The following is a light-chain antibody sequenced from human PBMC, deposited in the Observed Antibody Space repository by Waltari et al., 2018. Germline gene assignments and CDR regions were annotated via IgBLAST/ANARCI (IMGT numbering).Light chain of an antibody. CDR2: DAS. CDR1: QTVSNY. CDR3: QHRDK. Sequence: EVVLTQSPATLSLSPGEGATLSCGASQTVSNYLAWYQLKPGQAPRLLIYDASNRATGIPARFSGSGSGTDFTLTISSLEPEDFAVYYRQHRDKFGQGTRLEIK. V-gene: IGKV3-11*01. J-gene: IGKJ5*01.